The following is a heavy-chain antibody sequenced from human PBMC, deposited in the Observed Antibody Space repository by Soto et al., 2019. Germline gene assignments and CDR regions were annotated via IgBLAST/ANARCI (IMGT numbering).Heavy chain of an antibody. V-gene: IGHV3-30*03. CDR3: APFGGGAQDNY. CDR2: ISYDGSKK. CDR1: GFTFSTYG. J-gene: IGHJ4*02. Sequence: QVQLVESGGGVVQPGRSLRLSCAASGFTFSTYGMHWVRQAPGKGLGWVAAISYDGSKKYYADSVKGRFTISRDNSENTLYLQMNSLRAEHTSMYYCAPFGGGAQDNYWGQGTLVTVSS. D-gene: IGHD3-16*01.